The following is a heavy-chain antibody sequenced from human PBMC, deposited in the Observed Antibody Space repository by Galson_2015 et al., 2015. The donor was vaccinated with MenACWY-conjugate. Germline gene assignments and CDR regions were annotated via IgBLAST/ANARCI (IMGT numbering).Heavy chain of an antibody. V-gene: IGHV5-51*01. J-gene: IGHJ6*02. CDR3: ARHPPGGRGMDV. CDR1: GYSFTNYW. Sequence: QSGAEVKKPGESLKISCKGSGYSFTNYWIGWGCQMPGKGLEWMGLINPGLVNPGDSNIRYSPSFQGQVTISADESLSTAYLQWSSLKASDTAMYYCARHPPGGRGMDVWGRGTTVTVSS. D-gene: IGHD2-15*01. CDR2: INPGLVNPGDSNI.